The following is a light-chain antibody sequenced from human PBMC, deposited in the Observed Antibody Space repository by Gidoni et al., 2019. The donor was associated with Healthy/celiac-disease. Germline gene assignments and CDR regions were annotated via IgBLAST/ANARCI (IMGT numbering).Light chain of an antibody. CDR2: DAS. CDR3: QQRSNL. V-gene: IGKV3-11*01. Sequence: EIVLTQSPATLSLSPGERATLSFRASQSVSSYLAWYQQKPGQAPRRLIYDASNRATGIPARFSGSGSGTDFTLTISSLEPEDFAVYYCQQRSNLFGPGTKVDIK. J-gene: IGKJ3*01. CDR1: QSVSSY.